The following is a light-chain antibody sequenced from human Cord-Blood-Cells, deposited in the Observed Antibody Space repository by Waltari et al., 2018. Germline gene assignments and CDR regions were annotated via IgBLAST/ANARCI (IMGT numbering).Light chain of an antibody. V-gene: IGLV3-21*02. J-gene: IGLJ2*01. CDR2: DDS. CDR1: NIGSKS. CDR3: QVWDSSSDHVV. Sequence: SYVLTQPPSVSVAPGQTARITCGGNNIGSKSVHWYQQRPGQAPVLVVYDDSDRPSGSTERFSGSNSGKTATLTISMVEAGDEADYYCQVWDSSSDHVVFGGGTKLTVL.